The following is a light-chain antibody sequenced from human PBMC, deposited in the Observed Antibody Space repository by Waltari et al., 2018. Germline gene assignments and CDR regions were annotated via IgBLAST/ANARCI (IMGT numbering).Light chain of an antibody. J-gene: IGKJ1*01. V-gene: IGKV1-16*01. CDR1: QGISSY. CDR3: QQYNGNPWT. CDR2: KAS. Sequence: DIQMTQSPSSLSASVGDRVNITCRASQGISSYLAWYQQKPGKAPNLLIYKASTLQSGVPSRFSGSGSGTDFTLTINSLQPEDFATYYCQQYNGNPWTFGQGTKVEIK.